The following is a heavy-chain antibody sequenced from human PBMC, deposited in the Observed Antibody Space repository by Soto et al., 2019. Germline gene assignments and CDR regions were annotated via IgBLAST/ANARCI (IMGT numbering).Heavy chain of an antibody. CDR1: GFTFSTYA. CDR2: ISDSGGSA. J-gene: IGHJ3*02. V-gene: IGHV3-23*01. D-gene: IGHD1-26*01. CDR3: ARDNSGNLHDAFEM. Sequence: PGGSLRLSCAASGFTFSTYAMSWVRQAPGKGLEWVSAISDSGGSAYYADSVKGRFTISRDNSKNTLYLQMNSLRAEDTVVFYFARDNSGNLHDAFEMWRQGTMVTVSS.